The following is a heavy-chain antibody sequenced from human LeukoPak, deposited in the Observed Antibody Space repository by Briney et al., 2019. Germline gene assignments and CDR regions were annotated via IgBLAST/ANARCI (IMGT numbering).Heavy chain of an antibody. Sequence: GGSLRLSYAASGFTFSNAWMSWVRQAPGKGLEWVGRIKSKTDGGTTDYAAPVKGRFTISRDDSKNTLYLQMNSLKTEDTAVYYCTTVAYGSGRGFDYWGQGTLVTVSS. CDR2: IKSKTDGGTT. D-gene: IGHD3-10*01. V-gene: IGHV3-15*01. CDR3: TTVAYGSGRGFDY. J-gene: IGHJ4*02. CDR1: GFTFSNAW.